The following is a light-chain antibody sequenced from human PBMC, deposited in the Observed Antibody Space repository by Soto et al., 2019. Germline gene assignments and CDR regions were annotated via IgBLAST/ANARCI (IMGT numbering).Light chain of an antibody. CDR2: AAS. J-gene: IGKJ1*01. CDR1: QTIIRY. CDR3: QQSYSTPPT. V-gene: IGKV1-39*01. Sequence: DIQMTQSPPSLSASVGDRVTITCRASQTIIRYLNWYQQKPGKAPNLLIYAASSLHSGVPSRFSGSGSGTDFTLTINSLQPEDFATYYCQQSYSTPPTFGQGTKVDIK.